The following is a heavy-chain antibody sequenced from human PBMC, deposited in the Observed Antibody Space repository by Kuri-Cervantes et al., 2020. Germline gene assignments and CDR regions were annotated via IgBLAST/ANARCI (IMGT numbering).Heavy chain of an antibody. CDR2: IYTSGST. D-gene: IGHD3-10*01. V-gene: IGHV4-61*02. CDR3: ASITPPIPMDDAFDI. Sequence: SETLSLTCTVSGGSISSGSYYWSWTRQPAGKGLEWIGRIYTSGSTNYNPSLKSRVTISVDTSKNQFSLKLSSVTAADTAVYYCASITPPIPMDDAFDIWGQGTMVTVSS. CDR1: GGSISSGSYY. J-gene: IGHJ3*02.